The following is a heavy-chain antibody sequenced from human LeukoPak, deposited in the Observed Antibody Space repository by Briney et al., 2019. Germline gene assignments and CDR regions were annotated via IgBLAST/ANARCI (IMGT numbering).Heavy chain of an antibody. J-gene: IGHJ6*02. Sequence: GGSLRLSCAASGFTFSSYAMSWVRQAPGKGLEWVSGISGSGGSTYYADSVKGRFTISRDNSKNTLYLQMKSLRAEDAAVYYCAKSRYDFWSGYYHYYGMDVWGQGTTVTVSS. CDR1: GFTFSSYA. D-gene: IGHD3-3*01. CDR2: ISGSGGST. V-gene: IGHV3-23*01. CDR3: AKSRYDFWSGYYHYYGMDV.